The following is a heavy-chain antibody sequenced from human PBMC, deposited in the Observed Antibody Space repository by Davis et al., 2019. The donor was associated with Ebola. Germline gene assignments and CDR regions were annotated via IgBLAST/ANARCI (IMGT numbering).Heavy chain of an antibody. CDR2: TYYRSKWYN. D-gene: IGHD3-22*01. CDR1: GDSVSSNSAA. Sequence: PSETLSLTCAISGDSVSSNSAAWNWIRQSPSRGLEWLGRTYYRSKWYNDYAVSVKSRITINPDTSKNQFSLQLNSVTPEDTAVYYCARDQLRYYDSSVFMDVWGKGTTVTVSS. CDR3: ARDQLRYYDSSVFMDV. J-gene: IGHJ6*03. V-gene: IGHV6-1*01.